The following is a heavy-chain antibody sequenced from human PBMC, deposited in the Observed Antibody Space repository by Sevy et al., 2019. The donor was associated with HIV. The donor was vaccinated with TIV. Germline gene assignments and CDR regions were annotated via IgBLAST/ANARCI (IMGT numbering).Heavy chain of an antibody. D-gene: IGHD1-26*01. Sequence: SETLSLTCSVSGGSISGNFWTWIRQPPGKGLEWIGYIYYSGSTNSNPSLKSRVSISLDTSKNQFSLRLNSVTAADTAVYYCASGSGSYYDVFHIWGQGTMVTVSS. J-gene: IGHJ3*02. V-gene: IGHV4-59*01. CDR1: GGSISGNF. CDR3: ASGSGSYYDVFHI. CDR2: IYYSGST.